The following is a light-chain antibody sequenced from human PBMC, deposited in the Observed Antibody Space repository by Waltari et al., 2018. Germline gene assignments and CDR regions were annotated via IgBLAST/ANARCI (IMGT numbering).Light chain of an antibody. V-gene: IGLV2-14*03. Sequence: QSALTQPASVSGSPGQSITISCTGTSSDVGDYDHASWYQQHPGKAPKLMIYDVRKRPSGVSIRFSGSKSGNTASLTISGLQAEDEADYYCSSYTTSSTLFGTGTKVTVL. J-gene: IGLJ1*01. CDR1: SSDVGDYDH. CDR3: SSYTTSSTL. CDR2: DVR.